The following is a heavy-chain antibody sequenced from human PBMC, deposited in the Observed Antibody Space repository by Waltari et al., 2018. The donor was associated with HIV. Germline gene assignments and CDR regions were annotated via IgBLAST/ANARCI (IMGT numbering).Heavy chain of an antibody. J-gene: IGHJ3*01. D-gene: IGHD2-21*01. V-gene: IGHV1-69*06. CDR1: GGTFGSYT. CDR3: ARGGCSGGTCYSKSFDL. CDR2: IIPMFGTA. Sequence: QVQLVQSGAEVKKPESSVKVSCKASGGTFGSYTITWVRQAPGQGPEGMGGIIPMFGTATYAQKFQGRVKMTADKSTNTVYLELSTLRFDDTALYYCARGGCSGGTCYSKSFDLWGQGTMVTVSS.